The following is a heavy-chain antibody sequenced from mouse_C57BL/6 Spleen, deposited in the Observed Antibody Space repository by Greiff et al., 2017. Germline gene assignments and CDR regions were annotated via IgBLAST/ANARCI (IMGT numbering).Heavy chain of an antibody. D-gene: IGHD2-3*01. Sequence: QVQLQQPGAELVMPGASVKLSCKASGYTFTSYWMHWVKQRPGQGLEWIGEIDPSDSYTNYNQKFKGKSTLTVDKSSSTAYMQLSSLTSEDSAVYYCAVMGGRGWYFDVWGTGTTVTVSS. CDR1: GYTFTSYW. CDR3: AVMGGRGWYFDV. V-gene: IGHV1-69*01. J-gene: IGHJ1*03. CDR2: IDPSDSYT.